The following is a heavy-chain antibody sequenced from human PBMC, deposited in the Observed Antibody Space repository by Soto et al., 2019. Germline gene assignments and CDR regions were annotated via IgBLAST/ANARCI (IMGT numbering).Heavy chain of an antibody. J-gene: IGHJ5*02. D-gene: IGHD3-22*01. V-gene: IGHV1-69*01. CDR1: GGTHSSYA. CDR3: ARDGSDYSTSGHYDP. CDR2: IIPIFGTR. Sequence: QVQLVQSGAEVMKPGSSVKVSCKVTGGTHSSYAITWVRQAPGQGLEWMGGIIPIFGTRDYAQKFQGRVTITADPSTSTAYLELSGLTSDDTAVYYCARDGSDYSTSGHYDPWGQGTLVTVSS.